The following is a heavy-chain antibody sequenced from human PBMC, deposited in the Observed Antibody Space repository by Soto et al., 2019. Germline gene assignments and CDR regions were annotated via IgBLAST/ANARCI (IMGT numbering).Heavy chain of an antibody. J-gene: IGHJ6*02. V-gene: IGHV3-30*18. D-gene: IGHD3-3*01. CDR3: AKAFYDFWSDYRSSTMDV. Sequence: GGSLRLSCAASRFTFSNYGMHWVRQTPGKGLEWVAFISYDGRETYYADLVKGRFTISRDNTKNTLFLQVNSLRAEDTAVYYCAKAFYDFWSDYRSSTMDVWGQGTTVTV. CDR1: RFTFSNYG. CDR2: ISYDGRET.